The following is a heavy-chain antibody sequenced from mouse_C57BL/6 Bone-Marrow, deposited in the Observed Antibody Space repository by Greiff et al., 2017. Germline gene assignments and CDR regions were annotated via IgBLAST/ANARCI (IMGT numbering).Heavy chain of an antibody. J-gene: IGHJ1*03. Sequence: QVQLQQPGAELVKPGASVKLFCKASGYTFTSYWMPWVKQRPGRGLEWIGRIDPKRGGTKYNEKFKSKAKLTVDKPSSTAYMQLSSLTSEDSAVYDCAHGNYFYWYFAVWGTGTTVTVSS. CDR2: IDPKRGGT. CDR1: GYTFTSYW. V-gene: IGHV1-72*01. CDR3: AHGNYFYWYFAV. D-gene: IGHD2-1*01.